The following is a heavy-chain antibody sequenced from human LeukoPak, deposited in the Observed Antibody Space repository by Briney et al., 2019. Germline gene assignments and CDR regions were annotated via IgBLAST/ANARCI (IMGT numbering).Heavy chain of an antibody. CDR3: ARDLTNLDY. CDR1: GFTFSSYD. CDR2: MEYDGSIK. Sequence: GGSLRLSCAAPGFTFSSYDMHWVRQAPGKGLEWVAFMEYDGSIKYYADSVKGRFTISRDNAKNTLYLQMNSLRAEDTAVYYCARDLTNLDYWGQGTLVTVSS. V-gene: IGHV3-30*12. D-gene: IGHD2-8*01. J-gene: IGHJ4*02.